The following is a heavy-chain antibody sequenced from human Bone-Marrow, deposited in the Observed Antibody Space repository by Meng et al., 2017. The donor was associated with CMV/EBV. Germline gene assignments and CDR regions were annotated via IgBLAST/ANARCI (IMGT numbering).Heavy chain of an antibody. V-gene: IGHV3-48*04. J-gene: IGHJ6*02. Sequence: GESLKISCAASGFTFSSYSMNWVRPAPGKGQEWVSYISSSSSTIYYADSVRGRFTISRDNAKNSLYLQMNSLRAEDTAVYYCARDWGRGVRYYYGIDIWGQGTTVTVSS. CDR2: ISSSSSTI. CDR3: ARDWGRGVRYYYGIDI. D-gene: IGHD3-10*01. CDR1: GFTFSSYS.